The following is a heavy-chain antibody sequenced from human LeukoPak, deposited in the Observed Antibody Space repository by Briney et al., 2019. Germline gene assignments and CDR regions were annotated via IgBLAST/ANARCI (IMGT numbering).Heavy chain of an antibody. CDR3: ARDLRGVHWFDP. V-gene: IGHV3-53*01. Sequence: PGGSLRLSCAASGFTVSSNYMSWVRQAPGKGLEWVSVIYSSGSTYYADSVKGRFTISRDNSKNTLYLQMNSLRAEDTAVYYCARDLRGVHWFDPWGQGTLVTVSS. CDR1: GFTVSSNY. D-gene: IGHD2-8*01. J-gene: IGHJ5*02. CDR2: IYSSGST.